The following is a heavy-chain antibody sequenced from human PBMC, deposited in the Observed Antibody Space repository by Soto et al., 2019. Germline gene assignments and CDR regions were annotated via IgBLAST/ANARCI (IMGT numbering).Heavy chain of an antibody. CDR3: ARHGAPSDNYVVVTGGWFDP. CDR1: GYSFTSYW. Sequence: EVQLVQSGAEVKKPGESLKISCKGSGYSFTSYWIGWVRQMPGKGLEWMGIIYPGDSDTRYSPSFQGQVTISADKSISTAYLQWSSLKASDTAMYYCARHGAPSDNYVVVTGGWFDPWGQGTLVTVSS. V-gene: IGHV5-51*01. CDR2: IYPGDSDT. J-gene: IGHJ5*02. D-gene: IGHD2-21*02.